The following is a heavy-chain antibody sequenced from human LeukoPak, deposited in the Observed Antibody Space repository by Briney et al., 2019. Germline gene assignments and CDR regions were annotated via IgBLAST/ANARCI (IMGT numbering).Heavy chain of an antibody. CDR3: TKDRRGPAAGTWYFDS. CDR1: GFTFSSTT. Sequence: PGGSLRLPCVASGFTFSSTTMGWVRQAPGRGLEWVSSITAIDGRTYYADSVRGRFTISRDNSKNTVYLQLNSLRARDTAIYYCTKDRRGPAAGTWYFDSWGQGTLVTVSS. V-gene: IGHV3-23*01. CDR2: ITAIDGRT. D-gene: IGHD6-13*01. J-gene: IGHJ4*02.